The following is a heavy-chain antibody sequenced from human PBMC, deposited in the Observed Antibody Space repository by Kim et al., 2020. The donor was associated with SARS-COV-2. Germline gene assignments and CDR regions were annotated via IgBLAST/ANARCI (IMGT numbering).Heavy chain of an antibody. J-gene: IGHJ3*02. D-gene: IGHD2-21*01. CDR1: GYTFTSYS. CDR2: INTRTGNT. V-gene: IGHV7-4-1*02. CDR3: ARDIPGISLGI. Sequence: ASVKVSCKTSGYTFTSYSINWVRQAPGQGLEWMGWINTRTGNTTYAQGFTGRFVFSLDTSASTAYLQISSLKSEDSGVYYCARDIPGISLGIWGQGTMVT.